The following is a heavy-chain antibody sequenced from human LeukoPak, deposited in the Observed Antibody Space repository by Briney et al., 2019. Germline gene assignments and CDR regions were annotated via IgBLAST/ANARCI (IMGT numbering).Heavy chain of an antibody. D-gene: IGHD6-19*01. J-gene: IGHJ5*02. CDR2: IIPIFGMA. Sequence: SVKVSCKASGGTFSSYAISWVRQAPGQGLEWMGRIIPIFGMANHAQNFQGRVTITADKSTSTAYMELSSLTFEDTAVYFCARDADIAVAGISSANWFDPWGQGTLVTVSA. CDR1: GGTFSSYA. V-gene: IGHV1-69*04. CDR3: ARDADIAVAGISSANWFDP.